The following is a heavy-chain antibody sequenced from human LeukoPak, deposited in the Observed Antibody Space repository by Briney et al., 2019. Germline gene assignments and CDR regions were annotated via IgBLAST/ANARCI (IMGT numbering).Heavy chain of an antibody. CDR1: DFTFSSYA. CDR2: ISSRGGRT. V-gene: IGHV3-23*01. D-gene: IGHD6-6*01. Sequence: GASLILCCAASDFTFSSYAMSWLRQAPGKGLEWVSVISSRGGRTYDAAPVKGRFTTSRHNSKNTLHTQMNSLRAEDTAVYYCAKGGSIAAPVGWGQGTLVTVSS. CDR3: AKGGSIAAPVG. J-gene: IGHJ4*02.